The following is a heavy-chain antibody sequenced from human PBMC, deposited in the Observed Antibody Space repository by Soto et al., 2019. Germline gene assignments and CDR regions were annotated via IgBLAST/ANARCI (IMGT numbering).Heavy chain of an antibody. J-gene: IGHJ4*02. Sequence: EVQVVESGGGLVKPGGSLRLSCAASGLTFSSYDWNWVRQAPGKGLEWVSSIDAGPRYVYYADSVRGRFTISRDDAKNSLYLQMNSLRVEDTALYYCARRSVTTYHYFDYWGQGTLVTVSS. CDR3: ARRSVTTYHYFDY. V-gene: IGHV3-21*01. CDR1: GLTFSSYD. D-gene: IGHD4-17*01. CDR2: IDAGPRYV.